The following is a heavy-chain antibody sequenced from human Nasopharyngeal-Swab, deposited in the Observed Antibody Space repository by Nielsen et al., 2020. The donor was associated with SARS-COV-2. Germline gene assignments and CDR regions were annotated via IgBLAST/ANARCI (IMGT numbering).Heavy chain of an antibody. CDR3: AKDTQGIVVVYYFDY. CDR1: GFTFSSYW. J-gene: IGHJ4*02. V-gene: IGHV3-74*01. Sequence: GESLKISCAASGFTFSSYWMHWVRQVPGKGLVWVSRINRDGSSTNFADSVKGRFTISRDNAKNTLFLQMNSLRAEDTAVYYCAKDTQGIVVVYYFDYWGQGTLVTVSS. CDR2: INRDGSST. D-gene: IGHD3-22*01.